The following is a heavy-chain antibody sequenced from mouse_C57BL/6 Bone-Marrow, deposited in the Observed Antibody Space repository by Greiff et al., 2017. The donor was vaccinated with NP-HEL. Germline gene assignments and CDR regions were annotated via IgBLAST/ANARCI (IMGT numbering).Heavy chain of an antibody. D-gene: IGHD1-1*01. J-gene: IGHJ3*01. CDR2: IDPSDSYT. Sequence: QVQLKESGAELVRPGTSVKLSCKASGYTFTSYWMHWVKQRPGQGLEWIGVIDPSDSYTNYNQKFKGKATLTVDTSSSTAYMQLSSLTSEDSAVYYCARLLSWFAYWGQGTLVTVSA. CDR3: ARLLSWFAY. CDR1: GYTFTSYW. V-gene: IGHV1-59*01.